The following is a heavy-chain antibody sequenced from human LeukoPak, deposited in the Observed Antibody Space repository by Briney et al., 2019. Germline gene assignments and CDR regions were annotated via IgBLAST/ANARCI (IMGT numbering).Heavy chain of an antibody. CDR3: ASSGSYRFDY. J-gene: IGHJ4*02. CDR2: INHSGST. CDR1: GGSFSGYY. D-gene: IGHD1-26*01. V-gene: IGHV4-34*01. Sequence: SETLSLTCAVYGGSFSGYYWSWIRQPPGKGLEWIGEINHSGSTNYNPSLKSRVTISVDTSKNQFSLKLSSVTAADTAVYYCASSGSYRFDYWGQGTLVTVSS.